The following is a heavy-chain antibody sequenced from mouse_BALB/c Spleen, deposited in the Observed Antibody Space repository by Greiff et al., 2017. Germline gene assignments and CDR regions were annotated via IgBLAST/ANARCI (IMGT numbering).Heavy chain of an antibody. D-gene: IGHD2-4*01. J-gene: IGHJ2*01. CDR1: CFNIKDTY. CDR3: AKIYYDYDGYYFDY. V-gene: IGHV14-3*02. Sequence: EVKLMESGAELVKPGASVKLSCTASCFNIKDTYMHWVKQRPEQGLEWIGRIDPANGNTKYDPKFQGKATITADTSSNTAYLQLSSLTSEDTAVYYCAKIYYDYDGYYFDYWGQGTTLTVSS. CDR2: IDPANGNT.